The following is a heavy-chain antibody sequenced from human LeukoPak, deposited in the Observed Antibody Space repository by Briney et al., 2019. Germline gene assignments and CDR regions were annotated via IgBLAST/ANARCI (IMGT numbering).Heavy chain of an antibody. D-gene: IGHD3-3*01. V-gene: IGHV3-7*01. CDR2: IKQDGSEK. Sequence: GGSLRLSCAASGFTFSSYWMSWVRQAPGKGLEWVANIKQDGSEKYYVDSVKGRFTISRDNAKNSLYLQMNSLRAEDTAVYYCARGLYDFWSGYYFDYWGQGTLVTVSS. J-gene: IGHJ4*02. CDR1: GFTFSSYW. CDR3: ARGLYDFWSGYYFDY.